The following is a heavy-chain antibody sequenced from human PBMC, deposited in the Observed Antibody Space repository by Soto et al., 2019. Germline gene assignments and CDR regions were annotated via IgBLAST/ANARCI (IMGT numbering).Heavy chain of an antibody. CDR1: GYKFTSFW. CDR3: ARHPAEYYYDSNGDYIN. Sequence: EVQLVQSGAEVKKPGESLRISCKGSGYKFTSFWITWVRQMPGKGLEWMGRIDPSDSYTNYSPSFQGHVTISTDNSITTAYLQWSSLRASDTAMYYCARHPAEYYYDSNGDYINWGQGTLVTVSS. D-gene: IGHD3-22*01. V-gene: IGHV5-10-1*01. CDR2: IDPSDSYT. J-gene: IGHJ4*02.